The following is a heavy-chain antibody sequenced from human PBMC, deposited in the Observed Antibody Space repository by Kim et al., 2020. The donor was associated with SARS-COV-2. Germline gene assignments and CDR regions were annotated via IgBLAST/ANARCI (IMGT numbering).Heavy chain of an antibody. D-gene: IGHD6-13*01. CDR2: FGTAGDS. J-gene: IGHJ3*02. CDR3: ARGYSSSWYWALDI. V-gene: IGHV3-13*01. Sequence: GSLRLSCAASGFTFSSYDMHWVRQATGKVLEFVSAFGTAGDSYYPGSVKGRFTISRENAKNSLYLQMNSLRAGDTAVYYCARGYSSSWYWALDIWGQGTMVTVSS. CDR1: GFTFSSYD.